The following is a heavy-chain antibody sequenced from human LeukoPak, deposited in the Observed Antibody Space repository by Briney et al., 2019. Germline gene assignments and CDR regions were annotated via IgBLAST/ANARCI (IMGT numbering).Heavy chain of an antibody. CDR1: GGSFSGYY. Sequence: PSETLSLTCAVYGGSFSGYYWSWIRQPPGKGLEWIGEINHSGSTNYNPSLKSRVTISVDTSKNQFSLKLSSVTAADTAVYYCARGKSYCSSTSCDLLLYYFDYWGQGTLVTVSS. V-gene: IGHV4-34*01. J-gene: IGHJ4*02. D-gene: IGHD2-2*01. CDR3: ARGKSYCSSTSCDLLLYYFDY. CDR2: INHSGST.